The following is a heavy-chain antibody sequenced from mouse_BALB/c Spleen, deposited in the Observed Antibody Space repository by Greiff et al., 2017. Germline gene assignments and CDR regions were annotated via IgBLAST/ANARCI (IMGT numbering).Heavy chain of an antibody. V-gene: IGHV14-3*02. CDR1: GFNIKDTY. J-gene: IGHJ2*01. CDR3: ARGSSYEGFDY. Sequence: DVKLQESGAELVKPGASVKLSCTASGFNIKDTYMHWVKQRPEQGLEWIGRIDPANGNTKYDPKFQGKATITADTSSNTAYLQLSSLTSEDTAVYYCARGSSYEGFDYWGQGTTLTVSS. CDR2: IDPANGNT. D-gene: IGHD1-1*01.